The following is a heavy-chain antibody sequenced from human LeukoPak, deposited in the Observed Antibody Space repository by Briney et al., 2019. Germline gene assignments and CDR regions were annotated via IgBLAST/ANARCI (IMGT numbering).Heavy chain of an antibody. J-gene: IGHJ4*02. CDR3: ARDGYGSYYVY. Sequence: GGSLRLSCAASGFTFTNAWMNWVRQAPGKGLEWVSSISSSSYIYYADSVKGRFTISRDNAKNSLYLQMNSLRAEDTAVYYCARDGYGSYYVYWGQGTLVTVSS. CDR1: GFTFTNAW. V-gene: IGHV3-69-1*01. CDR2: ISSSSYI. D-gene: IGHD1-26*01.